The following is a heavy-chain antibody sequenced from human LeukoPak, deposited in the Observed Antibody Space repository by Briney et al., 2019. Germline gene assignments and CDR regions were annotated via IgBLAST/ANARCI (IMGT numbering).Heavy chain of an antibody. V-gene: IGHV1-24*01. CDR2: FDPEDGET. CDR3: AREQPTVYSSRNAGYYYYGMDV. J-gene: IGHJ6*02. D-gene: IGHD6-13*01. Sequence: ASVKVSCKVSGYTLTELSMHWVRQAPGKGLEWMGGFDPEDGETIYAQKFQGRVTVTEDTSTDTAYMELSSLRSEDTAVYYCAREQPTVYSSRNAGYYYYGMDVWGQGTTVTVSS. CDR1: GYTLTELS.